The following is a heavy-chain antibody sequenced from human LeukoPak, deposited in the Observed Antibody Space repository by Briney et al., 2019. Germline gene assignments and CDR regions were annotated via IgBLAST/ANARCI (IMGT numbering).Heavy chain of an antibody. D-gene: IGHD2-2*02. CDR1: GFTFSDYY. CDR3: AREDRLRYCSSTSCYKGGNWFDP. Sequence: GGSLRLSCVASGFTFSDYYMSWIRQAPGKGLEWVSYISSSGSTIYYADSVKGRFTISRDNAKNSLYLQMNSLRAEDTAVYYCAREDRLRYCSSTSCYKGGNWFDPWGQGTLVTVSS. J-gene: IGHJ5*02. V-gene: IGHV3-11*01. CDR2: ISSSGSTI.